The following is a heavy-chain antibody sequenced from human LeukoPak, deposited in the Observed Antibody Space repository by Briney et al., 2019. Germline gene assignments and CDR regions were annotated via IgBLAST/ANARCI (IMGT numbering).Heavy chain of an antibody. J-gene: IGHJ3*02. V-gene: IGHV3-23*01. Sequence: PGGSLRLSCAASGFTFSSYAMSWVRQAPGKGLEWVSAISGSGGSTYYADSVKGRFTISRDNSKNTLYLQMNSLRAEDTAVYYCAKRVDSWELPRDHDAFDIWGQGTMVTVSS. D-gene: IGHD1-26*01. CDR3: AKRVDSWELPRDHDAFDI. CDR1: GFTFSSYA. CDR2: ISGSGGST.